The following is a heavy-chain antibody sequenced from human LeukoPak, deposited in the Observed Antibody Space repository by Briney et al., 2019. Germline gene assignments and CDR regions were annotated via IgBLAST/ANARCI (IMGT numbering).Heavy chain of an antibody. Sequence: GGSLRLSCIGSGFAFSDYDMNWVRQAPGKGPEWLSYISDSSSTIYNADSVKGRFTISRDNAKNSLYLQMNSLRAGDTAVYFCARNSNGPMDVWGKGTTVTV. D-gene: IGHD1-1*01. CDR3: ARNSNGPMDV. CDR1: GFAFSDYD. V-gene: IGHV3-48*04. J-gene: IGHJ6*03. CDR2: ISDSSSTI.